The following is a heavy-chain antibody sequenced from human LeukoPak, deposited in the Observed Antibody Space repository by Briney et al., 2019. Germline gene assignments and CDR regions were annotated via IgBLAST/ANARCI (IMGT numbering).Heavy chain of an antibody. CDR3: ARDESGILDY. V-gene: IGHV4-31*03. J-gene: IGHJ4*02. Sequence: SQTLSLTCTVSGGSISSGGYYWSWIRQHPGKGLEWIGYIYYSGSTYYNPSLKSRVTISVDTSKNQFPLKLSSVTAADTAVYYCARDESGILDYWGQGTLVTVSS. D-gene: IGHD1-14*01. CDR2: IYYSGST. CDR1: GGSISSGGYY.